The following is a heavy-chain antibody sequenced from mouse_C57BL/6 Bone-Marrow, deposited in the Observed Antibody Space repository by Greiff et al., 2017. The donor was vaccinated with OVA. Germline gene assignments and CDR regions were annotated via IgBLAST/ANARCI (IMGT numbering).Heavy chain of an antibody. D-gene: IGHD2-10*01. CDR3: ARVSYYDDY. CDR1: GYTFTDYY. Sequence: EVQLQQSGPELVKPGASVKISCKASGYTFTDYYMNWVKQSHGKSLEWIGDINPNNGGTSYNQKFKGKATLTVDKSSSTAYMELRSLTSEDSAVYYCARVSYYDDYWGQGTTLTVSS. CDR2: INPNNGGT. V-gene: IGHV1-26*01. J-gene: IGHJ2*01.